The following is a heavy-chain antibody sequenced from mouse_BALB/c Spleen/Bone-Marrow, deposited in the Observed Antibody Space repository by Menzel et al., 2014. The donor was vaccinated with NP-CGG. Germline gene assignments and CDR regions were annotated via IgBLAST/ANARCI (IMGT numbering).Heavy chain of an antibody. D-gene: IGHD2-14*01. Sequence: VKLQESGAELAKPGASVKMSCKASGFPLTTYWMHWFKQRPGQGLEWIGYIDPSTGHTEYNQNFKDKATLTADKSSSTAYMQLSSLTSEDSAVYYCARPYRYDKEFAYWGQGTLVTVSA. CDR2: IDPSTGHT. J-gene: IGHJ3*01. CDR1: GFPLTTYW. CDR3: ARPYRYDKEFAY. V-gene: IGHV1-7*01.